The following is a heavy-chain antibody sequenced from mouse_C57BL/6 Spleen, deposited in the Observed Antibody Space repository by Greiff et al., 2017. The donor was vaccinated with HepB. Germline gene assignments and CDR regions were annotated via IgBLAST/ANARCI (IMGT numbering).Heavy chain of an antibody. CDR2: IDPENGDT. V-gene: IGHV14-4*01. J-gene: IGHJ3*01. CDR1: GFNIKDDY. Sequence: VQLQQSGAELVRPGASVKLSCTASGFNIKDDYMHWVKQRPEQGLEWIGWIDPENGDTEYASKFQGKATITADTSSNTAYLQLSSLTSEDTAVYYCTTWGYYDDKGFAYWGQGTLVTVSA. CDR3: TTWGYYDDKGFAY. D-gene: IGHD2-13*01.